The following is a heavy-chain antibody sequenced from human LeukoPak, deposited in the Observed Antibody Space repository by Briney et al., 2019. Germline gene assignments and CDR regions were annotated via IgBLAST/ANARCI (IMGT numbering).Heavy chain of an antibody. D-gene: IGHD6-13*01. V-gene: IGHV3-21*04. CDR1: GFTLRSHS. CDR3: ARDLSQQMYYMDV. CDR2: ISSSSSYS. J-gene: IGHJ6*03. Sequence: GGSLRLSCAASGFTLRSHSMNWVRQAPGKGPEWVSSISSSSSYSYNADSVRGRFIISRDNANNFLYLQMNSLRAEDTAVYYCARDLSQQMYYMDVWGKGTTVTVSS.